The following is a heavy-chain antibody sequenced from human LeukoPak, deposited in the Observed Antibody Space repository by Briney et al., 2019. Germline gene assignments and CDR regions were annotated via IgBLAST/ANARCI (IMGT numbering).Heavy chain of an antibody. CDR2: ISSSSSTI. CDR3: TRDYAPGPNMDV. D-gene: IGHD3-16*01. V-gene: IGHV3-48*02. Sequence: PGGSLRLSCAASGFTFSSYSMNWVRQAPGKGLEWVSYISSSSSTIYYADSVKGRFTIPRDNAKNSLYLQMNSLRDEDTAVYYCTRDYAPGPNMDVWGKGTTVTVSS. CDR1: GFTFSSYS. J-gene: IGHJ6*03.